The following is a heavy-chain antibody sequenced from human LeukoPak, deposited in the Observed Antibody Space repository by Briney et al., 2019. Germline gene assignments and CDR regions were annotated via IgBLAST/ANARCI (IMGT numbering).Heavy chain of an antibody. V-gene: IGHV4-34*01. CDR2: INHSGST. Sequence: SETLSLTCAVYGGSFSGYYWSWIRQPPGKGLEWIGEINHSGSTNYNPSLKSRVTISVDTSKNQFSLKLSSVTAADTAVYYCARADSLYSGGWFRWGQGTLVTVSS. J-gene: IGHJ4*02. D-gene: IGHD6-19*01. CDR3: ARADSLYSGGWFR. CDR1: GGSFSGYY.